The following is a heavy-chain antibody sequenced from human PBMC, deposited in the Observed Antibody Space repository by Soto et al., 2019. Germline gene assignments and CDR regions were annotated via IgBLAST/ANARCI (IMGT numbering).Heavy chain of an antibody. CDR2: IKSKTDGGTT. Sequence: EVQLVESGGGLVKPGGSLRLSCAACGFTFSNAWMNWVRQAPGKGLEWVGRIKSKTDGGTTDYAAPVKGRFTISRDDSKNTLYLQMNSLKTEDTAVYYCTTDPGSDILTGYYTGYYYYYGMDVWGQGTTVTVSS. J-gene: IGHJ6*02. CDR3: TTDPGSDILTGYYTGYYYYYGMDV. V-gene: IGHV3-15*07. D-gene: IGHD3-9*01. CDR1: GFTFSNAW.